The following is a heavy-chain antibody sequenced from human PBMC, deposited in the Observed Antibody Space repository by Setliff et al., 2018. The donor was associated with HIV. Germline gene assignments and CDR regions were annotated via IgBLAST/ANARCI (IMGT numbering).Heavy chain of an antibody. V-gene: IGHV4-59*11. CDR2: INYRGNT. CDR1: YGSINNHY. Sequence: SETLSLTCSIFYGSINNHYCTWIRQPPGKGLEWIGYINYRGNTYYNPSVKSRVTISMDTAKNQFSLRLDSVTAADTAVYYCSRGLMVNDADPFDYWGQGALVTVSS. D-gene: IGHD2-8*01. J-gene: IGHJ4*02. CDR3: SRGLMVNDADPFDY.